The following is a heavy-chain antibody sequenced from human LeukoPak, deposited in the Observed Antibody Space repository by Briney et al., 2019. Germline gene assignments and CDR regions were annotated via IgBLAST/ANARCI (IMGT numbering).Heavy chain of an antibody. CDR1: GFTFSRYG. D-gene: IGHD3-10*01. J-gene: IGHJ4*02. Sequence: PGGSLRLSCAASGFTFSRYGMHWVRQAPGKGLEWVAVISYEGANKYYVDSVKGRFTISRDNSKNTLYPQMNSLRAEDTAVYYCYSSIRGVIRGLDYWGQGTLVTVSS. V-gene: IGHV3-30*03. CDR2: ISYEGANK. CDR3: YSSIRGVIRGLDY.